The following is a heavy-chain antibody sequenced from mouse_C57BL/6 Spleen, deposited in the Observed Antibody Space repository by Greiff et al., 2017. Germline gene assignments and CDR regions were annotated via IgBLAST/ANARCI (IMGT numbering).Heavy chain of an antibody. J-gene: IGHJ3*01. D-gene: IGHD2-5*01. CDR3: ARGGSNYLTWFAY. V-gene: IGHV3-6*01. CDR2: ISYDGSN. CDR1: GYSITSGYY. Sequence: EVKLQESGPGLVKPSQSLSLTCSVTGYSITSGYYWNWIRQFPGNKLEWMGYISYDGSNNYNPSLKNRISITRDTSKNQFFLKLNSVTTEDTATYYCARGGSNYLTWFAYWGQGTLVTVSA.